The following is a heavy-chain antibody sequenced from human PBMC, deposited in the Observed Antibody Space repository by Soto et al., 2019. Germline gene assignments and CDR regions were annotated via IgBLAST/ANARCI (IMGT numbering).Heavy chain of an antibody. V-gene: IGHV4-59*12. J-gene: IGHJ4*02. CDR1: GGYISSYY. D-gene: IGHD3-9*01. CDR2: INHSGST. CDR3: AREGVLRYFDWSAIYYFDY. Sequence: SETLSLTCTVSGGYISSYYWSWIRQPPGKGLEWIGEINHSGSTNYNPSLKSRVTISVDTSKNQFSLKLSSVTAADTAVYYCAREGVLRYFDWSAIYYFDYWGQGTLVTVSS.